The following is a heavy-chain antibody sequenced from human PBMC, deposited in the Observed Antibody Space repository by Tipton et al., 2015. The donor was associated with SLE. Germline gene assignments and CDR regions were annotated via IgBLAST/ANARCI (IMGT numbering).Heavy chain of an antibody. V-gene: IGHV4-59*12. CDR1: GGSISSYY. Sequence: TLSLTCTVSGGSISSYYWSWIRQPPGKGLEWIGEINHSGRTFYNPSLKSRVTISLDTSKNQFSLKLTSVTAADTAVYYCARETTQWELLDYWGQGILVTVSS. CDR3: ARETTQWELLDY. D-gene: IGHD1-26*01. CDR2: INHSGRT. J-gene: IGHJ4*02.